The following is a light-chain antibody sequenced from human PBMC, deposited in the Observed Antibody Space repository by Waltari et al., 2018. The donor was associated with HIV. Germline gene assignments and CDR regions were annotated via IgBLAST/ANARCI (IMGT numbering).Light chain of an antibody. CDR2: DFL. CDR1: TSDVGGYDY. J-gene: IGLJ3*02. V-gene: IGLV2-11*01. Sequence: QSALTQPRSVSGSPGQSVTISCTGTTSDVGGYDYVSWFQRHPGKAPNLLFYDFLKRPSGVSDRFSGSKSGNTASLTISGLQAEDEADYFCCSYADTYAWVFGGGTKLTVL. CDR3: CSYADTYAWV.